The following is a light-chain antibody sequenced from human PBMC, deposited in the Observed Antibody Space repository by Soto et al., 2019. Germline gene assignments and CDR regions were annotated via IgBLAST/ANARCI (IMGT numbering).Light chain of an antibody. J-gene: IGKJ1*01. CDR2: GAS. V-gene: IGKV3D-20*02. Sequence: DIVLTQSPGTLSLSPGDRATLSCRASQSITGNYLAWHQQKPGQAPKLLIYGASTRAPGIPDRFNGSGSGTDFTLTISRLEADDVAVSYCQQRSNWPPWTFGQGTKVEIK. CDR1: QSITGNY. CDR3: QQRSNWPPWT.